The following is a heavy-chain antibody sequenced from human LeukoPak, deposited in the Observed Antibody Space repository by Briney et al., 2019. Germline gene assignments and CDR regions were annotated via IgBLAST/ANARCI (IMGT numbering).Heavy chain of an antibody. CDR1: GFTFSSYG. J-gene: IGHJ4*02. CDR2: ISYDGSNK. Sequence: GGSLRLSCAASGFTFSSYGMHWVRQAPGKGLEWVAVISYDGSNKYYADSVKGRFTISRDNFKNTLYLQMNRLRAEDTALYYCAKSGGSSSTGLYWGQGTLVTVSS. CDR3: AKSGGSSSTGLY. D-gene: IGHD1-14*01. V-gene: IGHV3-30*18.